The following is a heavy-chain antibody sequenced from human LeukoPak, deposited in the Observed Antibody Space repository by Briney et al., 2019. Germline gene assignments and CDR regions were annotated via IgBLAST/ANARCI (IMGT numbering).Heavy chain of an antibody. D-gene: IGHD2-2*02. V-gene: IGHV4-34*01. CDR3: AGVLGYCSSTSCYTRNWFDP. CDR1: GGSFSGYY. Sequence: KPSETLSLTCAVYGGSFSGYYWSWIRQPPGKGLEWIGEINHSGSTNYNPSLKSRVTISVDTSKNQFSLKLSSVTAADTAVYYCAGVLGYCSSTSCYTRNWFDPWGQGTLVTVSS. CDR2: INHSGST. J-gene: IGHJ5*02.